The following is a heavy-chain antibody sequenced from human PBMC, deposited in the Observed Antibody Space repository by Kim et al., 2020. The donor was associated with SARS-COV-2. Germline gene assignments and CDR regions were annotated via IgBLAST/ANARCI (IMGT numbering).Heavy chain of an antibody. CDR2: ISYDGSNK. V-gene: IGHV3-30*18. J-gene: IGHJ4*02. CDR1: GFTFSSYG. CDR3: AKVRHYYDSSGYYDY. D-gene: IGHD3-22*01. Sequence: GGSLRLSCAASGFTFSSYGMHWVRQAPGKGLEWVAVISYDGSNKYYADSVKGRFTISRDNSKNTLYLQMNSLRAEDTAVYYCAKVRHYYDSSGYYDYWGQ.